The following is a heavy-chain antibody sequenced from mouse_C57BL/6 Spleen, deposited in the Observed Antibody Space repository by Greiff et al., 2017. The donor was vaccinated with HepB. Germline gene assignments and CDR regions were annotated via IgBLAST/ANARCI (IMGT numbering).Heavy chain of an antibody. J-gene: IGHJ2*01. CDR2: IDPSDSYT. CDR3: ARDGLYYFYY. D-gene: IGHD2-3*01. Sequence: VQLQQPGAELVKPGASVKLSCKASGYTFTSYWMQWVKQRPGQGLEWIGEIDPSDSYTNYNQKFKGKATLTVDTSSSTAYMQLRSLTSEDSAFYYCARDGLYYFYYWGQGTTLTVSS. CDR1: GYTFTSYW. V-gene: IGHV1-50*01.